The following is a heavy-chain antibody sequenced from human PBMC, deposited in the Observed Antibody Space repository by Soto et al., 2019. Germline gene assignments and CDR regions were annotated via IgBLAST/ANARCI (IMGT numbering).Heavy chain of an antibody. CDR3: ARPNYYDFWSGYLYYFDY. CDR2: ISAYNGNT. D-gene: IGHD3-3*01. J-gene: IGHJ4*02. Sequence: ASVKVSCKASGYTFTSYGVSWVRQAHGQGIEWMGWISAYNGNTNYAQKLQGRVTMTTDTSTSTAYMELRSLRSDDTAVYYCARPNYYDFWSGYLYYFDYWGQGTLVTVSS. CDR1: GYTFTSYG. V-gene: IGHV1-18*01.